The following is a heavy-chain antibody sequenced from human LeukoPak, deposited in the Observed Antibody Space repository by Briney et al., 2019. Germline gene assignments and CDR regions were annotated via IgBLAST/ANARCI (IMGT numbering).Heavy chain of an antibody. CDR3: ARLPRLGYYDSSGYHEYFQH. J-gene: IGHJ1*01. CDR2: ISAYNGNT. CDR1: GYTFTSYG. D-gene: IGHD3-22*01. V-gene: IGHV1-18*01. Sequence: GASVKVSCKASGYTFTSYGISWVRQAPGQGLEWMGWISAYNGNTNYAQKLQGRVTMTTDTSTSTAYMELRSLRSDDTAVYYCARLPRLGYYDSSGYHEYFQHWGQGTLVTVSS.